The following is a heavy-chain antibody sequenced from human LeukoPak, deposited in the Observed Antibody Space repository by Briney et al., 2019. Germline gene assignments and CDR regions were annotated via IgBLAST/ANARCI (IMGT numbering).Heavy chain of an antibody. CDR2: ISGSGGGT. Sequence: GGSLRLSCAASGFTFSSYGMSWVRQAPGKGLEWVSAISGSGGGTYYADSVKGRFTISRDNSKNTLYLQMNSLRAEDTAVYYCARDYYYDSSGYGGYWGQGTLVTVSS. CDR1: GFTFSSYG. V-gene: IGHV3-23*01. CDR3: ARDYYYDSSGYGGY. J-gene: IGHJ4*02. D-gene: IGHD3-22*01.